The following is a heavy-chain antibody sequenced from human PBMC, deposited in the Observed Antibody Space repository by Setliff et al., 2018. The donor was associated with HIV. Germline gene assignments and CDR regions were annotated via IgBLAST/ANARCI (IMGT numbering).Heavy chain of an antibody. D-gene: IGHD5-12*01. CDR3: ARVIVERATIFDF. Sequence: SETLSLTCIVSGGSIRSYYWSWIRQPPGKGLEWIGYIYYSGNTYFNPALKSRITMSVDTSEDQFSLKLSSVTAADTAVYYCARVIVERATIFDFWGPGTLVTVSS. V-gene: IGHV4-59*08. CDR1: GGSIRSYY. J-gene: IGHJ4*02. CDR2: IYYSGNT.